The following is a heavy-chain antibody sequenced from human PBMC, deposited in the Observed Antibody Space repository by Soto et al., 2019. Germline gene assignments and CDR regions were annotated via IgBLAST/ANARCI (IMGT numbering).Heavy chain of an antibody. Sequence: EAQLVESGGGLVQPGGSLRLSCEASGFSLGSYWMTWVRQAPGKGLEWVANIKKDGSRTSYLDSVRGRFTISRDNFGNSLSLQMYSLRAEDTGLYFCARDVSPGTSTLYLDAFDIWGQGTMVTVSS. J-gene: IGHJ3*02. D-gene: IGHD2-8*01. CDR3: ARDVSPGTSTLYLDAFDI. CDR1: GFSLGSYW. CDR2: IKKDGSRT. V-gene: IGHV3-7*05.